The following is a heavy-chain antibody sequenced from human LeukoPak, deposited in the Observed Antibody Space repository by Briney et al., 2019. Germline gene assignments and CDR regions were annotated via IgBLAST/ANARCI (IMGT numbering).Heavy chain of an antibody. J-gene: IGHJ5*02. CDR1: GGSIRSGAYY. Sequence: SEPLSLTCTVSGGSIRSGAYYWSWVRQHPGKGLEWIGYIYYSGSTHYNPSLKSRVTISIDTSENQFSLRLGSVTAADTAVYYCARTPRPASVAAGNNWFDPWGQGTLVTVSS. V-gene: IGHV4-31*03. CDR3: ARTPRPASVAAGNNWFDP. D-gene: IGHD2-15*01. CDR2: IYYSGST.